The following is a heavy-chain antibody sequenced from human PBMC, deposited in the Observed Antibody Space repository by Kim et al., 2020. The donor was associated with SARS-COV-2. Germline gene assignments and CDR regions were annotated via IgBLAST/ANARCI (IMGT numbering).Heavy chain of an antibody. J-gene: IGHJ4*02. D-gene: IGHD3-3*01. CDR1: GFTFGNAW. Sequence: GGSLRLSCAVSGFTFGNAWMSWVRQAPGKGLEWIGHIKAYTDGGTTDYAAPVKGRFTISRDDSKNTLFLQMDSLNTEDTGVYYCTTGLKPYLENDYDYWGQGTLVTVSS. V-gene: IGHV3-15*01. CDR2: IKAYTDGGTT. CDR3: TTGLKPYLENDYDY.